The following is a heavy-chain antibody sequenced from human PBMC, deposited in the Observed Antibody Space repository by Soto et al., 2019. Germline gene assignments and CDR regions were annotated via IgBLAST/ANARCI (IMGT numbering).Heavy chain of an antibody. J-gene: IGHJ5*02. V-gene: IGHV3-30*03. Sequence: QEQLLYSGGGVVQPGRSLRLSCAASGFTFSNYGMHWVRQAPGEGLDWVAVISYGGSNKYYADSVKGRFTISRDNSKNTLYLQMNSLRSEDTAVYYCARDLQPKAPRSFPGWLDPWGQGTLVTVSS. D-gene: IGHD6-6*01. CDR1: GFTFSNYG. CDR2: ISYGGSNK. CDR3: ARDLQPKAPRSFPGWLDP.